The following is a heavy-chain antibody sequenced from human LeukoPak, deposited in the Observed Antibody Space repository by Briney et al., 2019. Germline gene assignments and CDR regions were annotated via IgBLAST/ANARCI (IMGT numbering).Heavy chain of an antibody. D-gene: IGHD1-26*01. J-gene: IGHJ6*03. CDR2: ISYDGSNK. CDR3: ARDPGGAWSYYYYYMDV. V-gene: IGHV3-30-3*01. CDR1: GFTFSSYA. Sequence: QTGGSLRLSCAASGFTFSSYAMHWVRQAPGKGLEWVAVISYDGSNKYYADSVKGRFTISRDNSKNTLYLQMNSLRAEDTAVYYCARDPGGAWSYYYYYMDVWGKGTTVTVSS.